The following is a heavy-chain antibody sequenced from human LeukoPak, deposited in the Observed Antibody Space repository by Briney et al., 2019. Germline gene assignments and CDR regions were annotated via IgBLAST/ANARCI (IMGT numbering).Heavy chain of an antibody. J-gene: IGHJ2*01. CDR1: GFTFSSYS. Sequence: GGSLRLSCAASGFTFSSYSMNWVRQAPGKGLEWVSYISSSSSTIYYADSVKGRFTISRDNAKNSLYLQMNSLRAEDTAVYYCARDSNDYVWGSYRPHITYFDLWGRGTPVTVSS. CDR3: ARDSNDYVWGSYRPHITYFDL. D-gene: IGHD3-16*02. CDR2: ISSSSSTI. V-gene: IGHV3-48*01.